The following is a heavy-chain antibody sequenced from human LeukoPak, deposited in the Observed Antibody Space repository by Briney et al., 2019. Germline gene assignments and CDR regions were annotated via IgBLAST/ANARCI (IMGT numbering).Heavy chain of an antibody. CDR1: GYTFTSYG. Sequence: ASVKVSCKASGYTFTSYGISWVRQAPGQGLEWMGWISAYNGNTNYAQKLQGRVTMTTDTSTSTAYMELRSLRSDDTAVYYCARGPRPGYCSGGSCEGWFDPWGQGTLVTVSP. D-gene: IGHD2-15*01. V-gene: IGHV1-18*04. CDR3: ARGPRPGYCSGGSCEGWFDP. J-gene: IGHJ5*02. CDR2: ISAYNGNT.